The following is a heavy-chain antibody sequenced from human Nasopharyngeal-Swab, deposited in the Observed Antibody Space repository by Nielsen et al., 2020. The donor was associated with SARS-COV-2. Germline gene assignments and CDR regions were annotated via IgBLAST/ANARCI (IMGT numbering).Heavy chain of an antibody. Sequence: GESLKISCAASGFTFSSHAMSWVRQAPGKGFEWVSVIYSGGSTTYYADSVKGRFTISRDDSKNTLYLQMNSLRAEDTAVYYCAKGPLRVVAVAATADYWGQGTLVTVSS. V-gene: IGHV3-23*03. CDR3: AKGPLRVVAVAATADY. D-gene: IGHD2-15*01. CDR1: GFTFSSHA. CDR2: IYSGGSTT. J-gene: IGHJ4*02.